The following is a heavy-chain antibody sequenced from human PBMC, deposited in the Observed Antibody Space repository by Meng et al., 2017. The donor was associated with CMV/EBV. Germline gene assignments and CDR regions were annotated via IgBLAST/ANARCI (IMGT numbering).Heavy chain of an antibody. CDR1: GFTFSSYS. V-gene: IGHV3-21*01. CDR2: ISSSSSYI. Sequence: SCAASGFTFSSYSMNWVRQAPGKGLEWVSSISSSSSYIYYADSVKGRFTISRDNAKNSLYLQMNSLRAEDTAVYYCARDGYCSSTSCPARYYYYYGMDVWGQGTTVTVSS. D-gene: IGHD2-2*03. J-gene: IGHJ6*02. CDR3: ARDGYCSSTSCPARYYYYYGMDV.